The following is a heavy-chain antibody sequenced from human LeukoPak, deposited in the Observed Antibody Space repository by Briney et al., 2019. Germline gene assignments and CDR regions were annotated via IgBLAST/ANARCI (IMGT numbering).Heavy chain of an antibody. J-gene: IGHJ4*02. V-gene: IGHV1-2*02. D-gene: IGHD5-24*01. CDR2: INPNSGGT. CDR1: GYTFTGYY. CDR3: ARSSRGGYNTFDY. Sequence: ASVKVSCKASGYTFTGYYMHWVRQAPGQGLEWMGWINPNSGGTNYAQKFQGRVTMTRDTSISTAYMELSRLRSDDTAVYYCARSSRGGYNTFDYWGQGTLVTVSS.